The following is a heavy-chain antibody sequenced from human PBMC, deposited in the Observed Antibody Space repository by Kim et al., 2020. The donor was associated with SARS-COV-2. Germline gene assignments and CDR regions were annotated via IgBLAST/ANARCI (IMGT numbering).Heavy chain of an antibody. CDR2: IYYSGST. CDR3: ARENGYNSAY. J-gene: IGHJ4*02. D-gene: IGHD5-12*01. V-gene: IGHV4-61*01. CDR1: GGSVSSGSYY. Sequence: SETLSLTCTVSGGSVSSGSYYWSWIRQPPGKGLEWIGYIYYSGSTNYNPSLKSRVTISVDTSKNQFSLKLSSVTAADTAVYYCARENGYNSAYWVQGTLVTVSS.